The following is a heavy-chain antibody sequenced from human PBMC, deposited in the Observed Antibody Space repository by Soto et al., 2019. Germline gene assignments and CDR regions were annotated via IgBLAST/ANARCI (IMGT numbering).Heavy chain of an antibody. CDR2: IYWNDDK. Sequence: SGPTLVNPTQTLTLTCTFSGFSLSTSGMCVSWIRQPPGKALEWLALIYWNDDKHYSTSLKSRLTITKDTSKNQVVLTMTNMDPVDTATYYCAHRPPGHGGFDYWGQGTLVTVSS. CDR1: GFSLSTSGMC. V-gene: IGHV2-5*08. D-gene: IGHD3-16*01. J-gene: IGHJ4*02. CDR3: AHRPPGHGGFDY.